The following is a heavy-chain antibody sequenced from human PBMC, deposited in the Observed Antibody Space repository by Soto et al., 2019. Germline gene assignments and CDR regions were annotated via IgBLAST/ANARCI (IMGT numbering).Heavy chain of an antibody. D-gene: IGHD3-9*01. CDR1: GFTFSSYW. Sequence: PGGSLRLSCAASGFTFSSYWMHWVRQAPGKGLVWVSRINSDGGSTSYADSVKGRFTISRDNAKNTLYLQMNSLRAEDTAVYYCARDSYDILTGFEAFDYWGQGTLVTVSS. J-gene: IGHJ4*02. CDR3: ARDSYDILTGFEAFDY. CDR2: INSDGGST. V-gene: IGHV3-74*01.